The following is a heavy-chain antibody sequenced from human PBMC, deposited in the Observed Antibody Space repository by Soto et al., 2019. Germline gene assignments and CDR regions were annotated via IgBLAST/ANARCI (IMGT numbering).Heavy chain of an antibody. CDR2: IYWNDDK. J-gene: IGHJ5*02. V-gene: IGHV2-5*01. D-gene: IGHD6-13*01. Sequence: SGPTLVKPTQTLTLTCTFSGFSLSTSGVGVGWIRQPPGKALEWLALIYWNDDKRYSPSLKSRLTITKDTSKNQVVLTMTNMDPVDTATYYCAHIKNPGYSSSWYNWFDPWGQGTLVTVSS. CDR3: AHIKNPGYSSSWYNWFDP. CDR1: GFSLSTSGVG.